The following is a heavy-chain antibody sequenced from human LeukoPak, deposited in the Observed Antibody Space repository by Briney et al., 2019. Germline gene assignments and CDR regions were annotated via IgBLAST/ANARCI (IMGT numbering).Heavy chain of an antibody. CDR3: AREGTGYGFDY. Sequence: PSETLSLTCTVSGGSISSYYWSWIRQPPGKGLEWIGYIYYSGSTNYNPSLKSRVTISVDTSKNQFSLKMSSVTAADTAAYYCAREGTGYGFDYWGQGTLVTVSS. CDR1: GGSISSYY. D-gene: IGHD5-12*01. J-gene: IGHJ4*02. V-gene: IGHV4-59*01. CDR2: IYYSGST.